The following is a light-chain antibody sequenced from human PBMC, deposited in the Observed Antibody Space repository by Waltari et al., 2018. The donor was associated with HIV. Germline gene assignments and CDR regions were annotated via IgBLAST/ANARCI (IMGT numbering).Light chain of an antibody. CDR3: QSYDSSLSAWV. CDR2: GNT. Sequence: QSVLTQPPSLSGAPGQTVTIPCTGTSSNIGADYHVHWYQQLPGTAPKLLIYGNTSRPSGVPDRFSGSKSGTSASLAITGLQADDEADYYCQSYDSSLSAWVFGGGTKLTVL. J-gene: IGLJ3*02. CDR1: SSNIGADYH. V-gene: IGLV1-40*01.